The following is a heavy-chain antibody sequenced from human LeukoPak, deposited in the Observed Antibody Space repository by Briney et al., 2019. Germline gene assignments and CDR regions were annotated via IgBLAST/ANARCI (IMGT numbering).Heavy chain of an antibody. V-gene: IGHV3-7*01. Sequence: PGGSLRLSCVVSGFTFSGYWMNWVRQAPGKGLEWVANIKGSGSEKYYLDSVKGRFTISRDNSWNTLYLQMNSLTVEDTAVYYCARGWGEKGRCRGGTCNNPEFDYWGQGALVILS. CDR1: GFTFSGYW. D-gene: IGHD2-15*01. CDR3: ARGWGEKGRCRGGTCNNPEFDY. CDR2: IKGSGSEK. J-gene: IGHJ4*02.